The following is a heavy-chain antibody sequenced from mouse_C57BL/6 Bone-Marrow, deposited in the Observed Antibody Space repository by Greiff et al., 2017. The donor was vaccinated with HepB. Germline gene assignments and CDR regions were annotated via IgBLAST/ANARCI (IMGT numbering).Heavy chain of an antibody. CDR1: GYAFSSSW. D-gene: IGHD2-14*01. V-gene: IGHV1-82*01. CDR2: IYPGDGDT. J-gene: IGHJ1*03. Sequence: VQLQQSGPELVKPGASVKISCKASGYAFSSSWMNWVKQRPGKGLEWIGRIYPGDGDTNYNGKFKGKATLTADKSSSTAYMQLSSLTSEDSAVYFCARSLLEGYWYFDVWGTGTTVTFSS. CDR3: ARSLLEGYWYFDV.